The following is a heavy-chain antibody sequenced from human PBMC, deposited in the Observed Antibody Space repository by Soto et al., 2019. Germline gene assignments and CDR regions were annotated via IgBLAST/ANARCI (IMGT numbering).Heavy chain of an antibody. CDR2: IYPGDSDT. CDR3: ARQGVTGYYSGTRGYYYYGMDV. CDR1: GYSFTSYW. V-gene: IGHV5-51*01. Sequence: GESLKISYKGSGYSFTSYWIGWVRQMPGKGLEWMGIIYPGDSDTRYSPSFQGQVTISADKFISTAYLQWSSLKASDTAMYYCARQGVTGYYSGTRGYYYYGMDVWGQGTTVTVSS. J-gene: IGHJ6*02. D-gene: IGHD3-9*01.